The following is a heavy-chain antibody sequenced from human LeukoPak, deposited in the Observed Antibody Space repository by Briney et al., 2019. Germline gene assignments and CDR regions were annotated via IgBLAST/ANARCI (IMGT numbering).Heavy chain of an antibody. D-gene: IGHD3-16*01. V-gene: IGHV3-21*01. CDR2: ISGLSSYT. Sequence: GGSLRLSCAASGFTFSSYDMNWVRQAPGKGLEWVSSISGLSSYTYYGESVKGRFSISRDNAKNSLYLQMNSLGAEDTATYYCGRAFPPLRTSSAGDLWGQGILVTVSS. CDR3: GRAFPPLRTSSAGDL. CDR1: GFTFSSYD. J-gene: IGHJ4*02.